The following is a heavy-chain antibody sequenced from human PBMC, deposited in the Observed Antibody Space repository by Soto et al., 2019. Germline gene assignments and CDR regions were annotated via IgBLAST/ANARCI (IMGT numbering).Heavy chain of an antibody. CDR1: GFTFSSYW. Sequence: GGSLRLSCAASGFTFSSYWMHWVRQAPGKGLVWVSRINSDGSSTSYADSVKGRFTISRDNAKNTLYLQMNSLRAEDTAVYYCARDLGRYDFWSGYSPYYYYGMDVWGQGTTVTVSS. CDR3: ARDLGRYDFWSGYSPYYYYGMDV. CDR2: INSDGSST. D-gene: IGHD3-3*01. J-gene: IGHJ6*02. V-gene: IGHV3-74*01.